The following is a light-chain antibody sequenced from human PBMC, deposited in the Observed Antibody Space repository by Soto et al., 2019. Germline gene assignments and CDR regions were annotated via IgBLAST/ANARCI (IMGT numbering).Light chain of an antibody. J-gene: IGKJ1*01. Sequence: DIEMTQSPSTLSASVGDRVTITCRASQSISSRLAWYQQEPGQAPKLLIYDASILESGVPARFSGSGSGTEFTLTITSLEPDDFAVYYCQHFSSYSRPFGRGTKVDIK. CDR1: QSISSR. V-gene: IGKV1-5*01. CDR3: QHFSSYSRP. CDR2: DAS.